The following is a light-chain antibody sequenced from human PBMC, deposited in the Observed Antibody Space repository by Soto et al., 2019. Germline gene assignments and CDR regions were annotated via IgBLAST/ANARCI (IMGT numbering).Light chain of an antibody. CDR1: SSDVGGFDH. CDR3: SSHAGSINLV. J-gene: IGLJ2*01. CDR2: EVS. Sequence: QSALTQPPSASGSPGQAVTIPCTGTSSDVGGFDHVSWYQQHPGKAPKLLIYEVSKRPSGVPDRFSGSKSGNTASLTVSGLQAEDEADYYCSSHAGSINLVFGGGTKLTVL. V-gene: IGLV2-8*01.